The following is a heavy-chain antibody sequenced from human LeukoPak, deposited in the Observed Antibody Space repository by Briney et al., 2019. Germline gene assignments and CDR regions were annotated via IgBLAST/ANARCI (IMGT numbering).Heavy chain of an antibody. D-gene: IGHD6-19*01. CDR3: ARGSSSGWFWDFDY. CDR1: GGTFSSYA. Sequence: GASVKVSCKASGGTFSSYAISWVRQAPGQGLEWMGRIIPILGIANYAQKFQGRVTITADKSTSTAYMELSSLRSEDTAVYYCARGSSSGWFWDFDYWGQGTLVTVSS. V-gene: IGHV1-69*04. CDR2: IIPILGIA. J-gene: IGHJ4*02.